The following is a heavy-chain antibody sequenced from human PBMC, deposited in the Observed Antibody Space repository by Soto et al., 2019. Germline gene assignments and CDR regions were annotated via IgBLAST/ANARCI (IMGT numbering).Heavy chain of an antibody. D-gene: IGHD1-26*01. J-gene: IGHJ6*02. CDR1: GFTVSSNY. CDR3: ARDFSGTIDPYCMDV. Sequence: PGGSLRLSCAASGFTVSSNYMSCVRQAPGKGLEWVSVIYSGGSTYYADSVKGRFTISRDNSKNTLYLQMNSLRAEDTAVYYCARDFSGTIDPYCMDVWGQGITVTV. CDR2: IYSGGST. V-gene: IGHV3-53*01.